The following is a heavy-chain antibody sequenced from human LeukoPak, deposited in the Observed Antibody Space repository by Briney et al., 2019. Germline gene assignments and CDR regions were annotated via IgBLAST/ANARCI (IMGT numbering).Heavy chain of an antibody. CDR2: IKQDGSEK. CDR1: GFTFNSYW. J-gene: IGHJ4*02. CDR3: ASSKDFYFYY. Sequence: GGSLRLSCAASGFTFNSYWMSWVRQAPGKGVEWVANIKQDGSEKYYVDSVKGRFTISRDNAKKSLYLQINSLRAEDTAVYYCASSKDFYFYYWGQGTLVTASS. V-gene: IGHV3-7*03.